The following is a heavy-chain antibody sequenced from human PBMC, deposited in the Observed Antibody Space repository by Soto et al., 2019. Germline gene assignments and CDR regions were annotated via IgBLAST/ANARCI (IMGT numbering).Heavy chain of an antibody. J-gene: IGHJ4*02. D-gene: IGHD3-3*01. CDR1: GGSISSYY. Sequence: QVQLQESGPGLVKPSETLSLTCTVSGGSISSYYWSWIRQPPGKGLEWIGYIYYSWSTNYNPSLKRLVPRSEDKSKNPCALKLSSVTAADTAVYYGARRWSETFDYWGQGTLVTVSS. V-gene: IGHV4-59*08. CDR2: IYYSWST. CDR3: ARRWSETFDY.